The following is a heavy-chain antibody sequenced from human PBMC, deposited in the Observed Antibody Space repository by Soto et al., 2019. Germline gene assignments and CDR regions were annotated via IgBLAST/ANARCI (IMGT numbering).Heavy chain of an antibody. CDR1: GYTFTSYY. J-gene: IGHJ4*02. V-gene: IGHV1-46*01. Sequence: GASVKVSCKASGYTFTSYYMHWVRQAPGQGLEWMGIINPSGGSTSYAQKFQGRVTMTRDTSTSIVYMELSSLRSEDTAVYYCARDAGYCTNGVCYTLDYWGQGTLVTVSS. CDR3: ARDAGYCTNGVCYTLDY. CDR2: INPSGGST. D-gene: IGHD2-8*01.